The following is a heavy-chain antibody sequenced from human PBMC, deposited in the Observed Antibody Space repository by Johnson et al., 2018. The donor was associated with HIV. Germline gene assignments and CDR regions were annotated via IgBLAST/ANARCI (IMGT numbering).Heavy chain of an antibody. V-gene: IGHV3-9*01. CDR3: ARRSSYDAFDI. Sequence: VQLVESGGGLVQPGRSLRLSCAASAFPFDDHALHWVRQSPGTGLQWFSIILKGRFTISRDNAKNDLDLQMNSLRAEDTALYYCARRSSYDAFDIWGQGTTVTVSS. CDR2: I. CDR1: AFPFDDHA. J-gene: IGHJ3*02.